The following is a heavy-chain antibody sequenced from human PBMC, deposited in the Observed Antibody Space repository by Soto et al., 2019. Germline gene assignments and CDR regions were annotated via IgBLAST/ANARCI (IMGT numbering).Heavy chain of an antibody. D-gene: IGHD6-13*01. J-gene: IGHJ4*02. V-gene: IGHV4-59*01. CDR1: GGAIGGYY. CDR3: ARYRREAVAGYTLDN. Sequence: PSETLSLTCSLSGGAIGGYYWSWIRQPPGKALEWIGYVSYSGSTDYHPSLKGRVSISIDTSKNQFSLKMISVTAADTAVYYCARYRREAVAGYTLDNWGQGILVTVSS. CDR2: VSYSGST.